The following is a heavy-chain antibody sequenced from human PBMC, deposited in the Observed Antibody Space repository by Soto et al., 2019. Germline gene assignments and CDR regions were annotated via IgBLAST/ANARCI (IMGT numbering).Heavy chain of an antibody. J-gene: IGHJ4*02. CDR1: GGPFSSYS. D-gene: IGHD6-19*01. Sequence: PGGSLRLSCPASGGPFSSYSMNWVRQAPGKGLEWVSYISSTGSSIYYADSVKGRFTISRDNAKNALYLQMNSLRDEDTAVYYCTRDRPPHNTGWPIFEYWGQGTLVTVSS. CDR3: TRDRPPHNTGWPIFEY. CDR2: ISSTGSSI. V-gene: IGHV3-48*02.